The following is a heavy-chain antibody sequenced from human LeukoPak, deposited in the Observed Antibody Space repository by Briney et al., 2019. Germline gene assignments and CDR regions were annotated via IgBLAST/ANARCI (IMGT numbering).Heavy chain of an antibody. CDR1: GGSFSGYY. CDR3: ARRGAARFPRNHRYFDL. V-gene: IGHV4-34*01. CDR2: INHSGST. D-gene: IGHD6-6*01. J-gene: IGHJ2*01. Sequence: PSETLCLTCAVYGGSFSGYYWSWIRQPPGKGLEWIGEINHSGSTNYNPSLKSRVTISVDTSKNQFSLKLSSVTAADTAVYYCARRGAARFPRNHRYFDLWGRGTLVTVSS.